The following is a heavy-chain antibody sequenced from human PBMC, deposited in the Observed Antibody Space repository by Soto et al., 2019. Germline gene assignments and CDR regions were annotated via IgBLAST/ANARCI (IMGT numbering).Heavy chain of an antibody. Sequence: GGSLRLSCEASGFIFSSYGMHWVRQAPGKGLEWVAVIWFDGSNKYYADYVKGRFTISRENSKNTLYLKMKSLRAEDTAVYYCARDSREYSMSNDAFDIWGQGTMVTVSS. CDR2: IWFDGSNK. V-gene: IGHV3-33*01. CDR3: ARDSREYSMSNDAFDI. CDR1: GFIFSSYG. D-gene: IGHD5-12*01. J-gene: IGHJ3*02.